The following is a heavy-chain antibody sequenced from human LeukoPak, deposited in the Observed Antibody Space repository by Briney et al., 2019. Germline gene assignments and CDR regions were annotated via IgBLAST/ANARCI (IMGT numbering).Heavy chain of an antibody. CDR2: FDPEDGKT. CDR3: ATVEREYFDTSGYYNF. D-gene: IGHD3-22*01. J-gene: IGHJ4*02. CDR1: GYTLTEFS. Sequence: ASVKVSCNISGYTLTEFSMTWLRQAPGKGLGWMGGFDPEDGKTMYAQKFQDRVTMTEDTTTNTAYMELSSLRSEDTAVYYCATVEREYFDTSGYYNFWGQGTLVTVSS. V-gene: IGHV1-24*01.